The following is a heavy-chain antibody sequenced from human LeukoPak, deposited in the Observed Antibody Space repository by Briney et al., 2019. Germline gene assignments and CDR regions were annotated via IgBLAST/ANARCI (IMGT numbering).Heavy chain of an antibody. CDR3: AKRDDSSSWTAFDI. D-gene: IGHD6-13*01. J-gene: IGHJ3*02. V-gene: IGHV3-23*01. CDR1: GFTFSSCA. Sequence: GGSLRLSCAASGFTFSSCAMTWVRQAPGKGLEWVSSISGSGGSTYYADSVKGRFTISRDNSKNTVYLQMNGLRAEDTAVYYCAKRDDSSSWTAFDIWGQGTMVTVSS. CDR2: ISGSGGST.